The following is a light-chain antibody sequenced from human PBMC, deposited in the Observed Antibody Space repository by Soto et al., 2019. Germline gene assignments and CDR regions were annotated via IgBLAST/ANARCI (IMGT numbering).Light chain of an antibody. Sequence: EIVMTQSPGTLSVSPGERATLSCMASQSVSSNLAWYQQKPGQAPRLLIYAASTRATGIPARFSGSGSGTEFTLTITSLQSEDFAVYYCQQYNNWPLPFGGGTKVDIK. CDR1: QSVSSN. J-gene: IGKJ4*01. V-gene: IGKV3-15*01. CDR3: QQYNNWPLP. CDR2: AAS.